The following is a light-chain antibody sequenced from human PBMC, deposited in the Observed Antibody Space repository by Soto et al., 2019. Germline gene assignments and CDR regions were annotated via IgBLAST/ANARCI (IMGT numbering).Light chain of an antibody. Sequence: DIQVTQSPSSLSASVGARVTITCRASQSISSYLSWYQKKPVKAPKLLXYAASSLQSGVPSRFSGGGSGTDFTLTISSLQTEDFANYYCQQSYSAPPITFGQGTRLEIK. J-gene: IGKJ5*01. V-gene: IGKV1-39*01. CDR2: AAS. CDR3: QQSYSAPPIT. CDR1: QSISSY.